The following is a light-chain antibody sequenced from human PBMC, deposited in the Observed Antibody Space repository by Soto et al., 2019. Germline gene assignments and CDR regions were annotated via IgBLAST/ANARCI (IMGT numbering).Light chain of an antibody. CDR2: GAS. Sequence: EIVMTQSPATLSWSPGERATLSCRASQSVSSNLAWYQQKPGQAPRLLIYGASTRATGIPARFSGSGSGTEFTLTISSLQSEYFAVYYCQQYNNWPITFGQGTRLEIK. V-gene: IGKV3-15*01. CDR1: QSVSSN. CDR3: QQYNNWPIT. J-gene: IGKJ5*01.